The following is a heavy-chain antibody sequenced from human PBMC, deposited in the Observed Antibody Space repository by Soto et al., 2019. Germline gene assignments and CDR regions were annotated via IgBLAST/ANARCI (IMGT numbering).Heavy chain of an antibody. CDR1: GYSFTSCG. Sequence: QVQLVQSGAEVKKPGASVKVSCKTSGYSFTSCGISWVRQAPGQGLEWMGWISAYNGNTNYAQKLQGRVTMTTDTSTSTADMELRSLRSDDTAVYYCARRKTLGANDYWGQGTLVTVSS. CDR3: ARRKTLGANDY. CDR2: ISAYNGNT. V-gene: IGHV1-18*01. D-gene: IGHD1-26*01. J-gene: IGHJ4*02.